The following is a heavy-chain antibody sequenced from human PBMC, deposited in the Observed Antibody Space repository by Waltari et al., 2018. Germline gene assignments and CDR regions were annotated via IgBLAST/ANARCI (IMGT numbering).Heavy chain of an antibody. D-gene: IGHD2-2*01. CDR1: GFTFSSNG. J-gene: IGHJ4*02. V-gene: IGHV3-30*18. CDR2: ISSDGSVT. Sequence: QVQVVESGGGVVQPGRSLRLSCAASGFTFSSNGMHWVRQAPGKGLDWVAIISSDGSVTNYADSVKGRFTVSRDNSNNMLYLQMNSLTAEDTAMYYCAKGCNFGSRCYYTDSWGQGTLVTVSS. CDR3: AKGCNFGSRCYYTDS.